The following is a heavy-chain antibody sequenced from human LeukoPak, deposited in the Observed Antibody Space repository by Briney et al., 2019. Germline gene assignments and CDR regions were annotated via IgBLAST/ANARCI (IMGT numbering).Heavy chain of an antibody. V-gene: IGHV4-4*07. CDR2: IYPSGST. Sequence: SETLSLTCTVSGGSLSSYFWSWIRQPAGKGLEWIGRIYPSGSTDYNPSLQSRVTMSVDTSENQFSLKLSSVTAADTAVYYCARDRAVTDGHFDYWGQGTLVTVSS. CDR3: ARDRAVTDGHFDY. D-gene: IGHD4-17*01. J-gene: IGHJ4*02. CDR1: GGSLSSYF.